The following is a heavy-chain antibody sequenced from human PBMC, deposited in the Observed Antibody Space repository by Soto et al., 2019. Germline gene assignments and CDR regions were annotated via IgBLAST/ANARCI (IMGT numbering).Heavy chain of an antibody. CDR3: ARAYCTNGVCFVDAFDI. Sequence: VASVKVSCKASGGTFSSYAISWVRQAPGQGLEWMGGIIPIFGTANYAQKFQGRVTITADESTSTAYMELSSLRSEDTAVYYCARAYCTNGVCFVDAFDIWGQGTMVTVSS. D-gene: IGHD2-8*01. CDR1: GGTFSSYA. V-gene: IGHV1-69*13. CDR2: IIPIFGTA. J-gene: IGHJ3*02.